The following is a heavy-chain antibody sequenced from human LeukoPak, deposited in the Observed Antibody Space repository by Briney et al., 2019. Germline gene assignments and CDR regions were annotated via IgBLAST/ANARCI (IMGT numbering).Heavy chain of an antibody. V-gene: IGHV3-7*01. CDR2: IKEDGSEI. Sequence: GFLRLSCAASGFAFSTYWMSWVRQAPGKGLEWVANIKEDGSEIYYVDSVKGRFTISKDNAKNSLYLQMSSLRVEDTAVYYCAGWAYDSHWGQGTLVTVSS. J-gene: IGHJ4*02. D-gene: IGHD3-16*01. CDR3: AGWAYDSH. CDR1: GFAFSTYW.